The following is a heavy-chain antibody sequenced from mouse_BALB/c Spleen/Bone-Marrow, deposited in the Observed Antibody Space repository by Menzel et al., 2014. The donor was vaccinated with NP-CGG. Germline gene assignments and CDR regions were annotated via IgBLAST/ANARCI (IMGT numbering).Heavy chain of an antibody. J-gene: IGHJ2*01. V-gene: IGHV1-69*02. CDR3: ARGLYGNSGY. CDR1: GYTFTSYW. Sequence: QVQLQQSGAELVKPGASVKLSCKASGYTFTSYWMHWVKQRPGQGLEWIGEIDPSDSYTNYNQKFKGKATLTVDKSSSTAYMQRSSLTAEDSAVYYRARGLYGNSGYWGQGTTLTVSS. D-gene: IGHD2-1*01. CDR2: IDPSDSYT.